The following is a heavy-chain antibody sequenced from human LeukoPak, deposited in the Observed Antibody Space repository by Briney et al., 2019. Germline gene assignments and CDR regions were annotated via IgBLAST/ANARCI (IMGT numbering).Heavy chain of an antibody. J-gene: IGHJ4*02. V-gene: IGHV1-69*13. D-gene: IGHD6-13*01. CDR3: ARGYGSSWPIIYFDY. CDR2: IIPIFGTA. CDR1: GGTFSSYA. Sequence: ASVKVSCKASGGTFSSYAISWVRQAPGQGLEWMGGIIPIFGTANYAQKFQGRVTITADESTSTAYMELSSLRSEDTAVYYCARGYGSSWPIIYFDYWGQGTLVTVSS.